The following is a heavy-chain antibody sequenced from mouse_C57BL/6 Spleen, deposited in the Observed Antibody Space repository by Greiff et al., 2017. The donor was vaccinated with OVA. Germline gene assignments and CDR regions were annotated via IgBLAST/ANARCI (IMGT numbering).Heavy chain of an antibody. D-gene: IGHD2-4*01. CDR3: ASGYDYYFDY. CDR2: IYPGGGYT. V-gene: IGHV1-63*01. J-gene: IGHJ2*01. Sequence: VQVVESGAELVRPGTSVKMSCKASGFTFTNYWIGWAKQRPGHGLEWIGDIYPGGGYTKYNEKFKGKATLTADKSSNTAYMQFSSLASENSAIYYCASGYDYYFDYWGQGTTLTVSS. CDR1: GFTFTNYW.